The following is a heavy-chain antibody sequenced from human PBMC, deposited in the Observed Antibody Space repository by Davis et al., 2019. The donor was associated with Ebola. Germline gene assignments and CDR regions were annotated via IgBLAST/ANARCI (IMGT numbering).Heavy chain of an antibody. CDR1: GGALISYH. Sequence: SETLSLTCTVSGGALISYHWSWIRQPPGKGLEWIGYIYYSGSTNYNPSLKSRVTISVDTSKNQFSLKLSSVTAADTAVYYCARASYYYGSGRSAFDYWGQGTLVTVSS. CDR3: ARASYYYGSGRSAFDY. J-gene: IGHJ4*02. V-gene: IGHV4-59*01. CDR2: IYYSGST. D-gene: IGHD3-10*01.